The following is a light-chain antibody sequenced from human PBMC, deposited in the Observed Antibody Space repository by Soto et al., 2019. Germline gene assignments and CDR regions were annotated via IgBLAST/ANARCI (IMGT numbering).Light chain of an antibody. CDR1: QGISSY. V-gene: IGKV1-9*01. CDR3: QQLNSYPPN. J-gene: IGKJ5*01. Sequence: DIQLTQSPSFLSASVGDRVTITCRASQGISSYLAWYQQKPGKAPKLLIYAASTLQSGVPSRFSGSGSGTEFTLTISSLQPEEFATYYCQQLNSYPPNFGQGTRLEIK. CDR2: AAS.